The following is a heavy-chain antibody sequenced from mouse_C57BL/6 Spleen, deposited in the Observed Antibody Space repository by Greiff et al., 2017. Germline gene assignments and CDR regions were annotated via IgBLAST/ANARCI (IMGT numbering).Heavy chain of an antibody. CDR2: INYDGSST. D-gene: IGHD1-1*01. V-gene: IGHV5-16*01. J-gene: IGHJ1*03. Sequence: EVQVVDSEGGLVQPGSSMKLSCTASGFTFSDYYMAWVRQVPEKGLEWVANINYDGSSTYYLDSLKSRFIISRDNAKNILYLQMSSLKSEDTATYYCARAVDYYGSSYVGYFDVWGTGTTVTVSS. CDR1: GFTFSDYY. CDR3: ARAVDYYGSSYVGYFDV.